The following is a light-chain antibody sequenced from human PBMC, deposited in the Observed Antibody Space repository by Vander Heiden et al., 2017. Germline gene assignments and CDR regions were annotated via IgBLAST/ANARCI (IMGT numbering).Light chain of an antibody. CDR1: QSVSSN. Sequence: EIVLTQSPATLSVSPGERATLSCRASQSVSSNLAWYQQKPGQAPRLLSYGASTRATGIPARFSGSGSGTEFTLTIRSLQSEDFAVYYCQQYNNWPPYTFGQGTKLEIK. CDR2: GAS. J-gene: IGKJ2*01. V-gene: IGKV3-15*01. CDR3: QQYNNWPPYT.